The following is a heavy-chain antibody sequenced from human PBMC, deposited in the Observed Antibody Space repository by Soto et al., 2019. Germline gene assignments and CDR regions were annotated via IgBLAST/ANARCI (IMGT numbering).Heavy chain of an antibody. Sequence: PGESLKISCKGSGYSFIDYWIGWVRQVPGKGLEWMGVIYPGDSDTRYSPSFQGHVTISADKSISTAYLQWSTLKASDTAMYYCARQGGYSGYVPMTIQRGRGPVDYWGQGTLVTVSS. D-gene: IGHD5-12*01. J-gene: IGHJ4*02. CDR1: GYSFIDYW. CDR2: IYPGDSDT. V-gene: IGHV5-51*01. CDR3: ARQGGYSGYVPMTIQRGRGPVDY.